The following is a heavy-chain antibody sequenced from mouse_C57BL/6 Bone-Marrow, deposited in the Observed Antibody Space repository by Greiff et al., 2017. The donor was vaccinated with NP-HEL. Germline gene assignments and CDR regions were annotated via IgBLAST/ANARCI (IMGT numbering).Heavy chain of an antibody. Sequence: QVQLQQPGAELVKPGASVKVSCKASGYTFTSYWMHWVKQRPGQGLEWIGRIHPSDSDTNYNQKFKGKATLTVDKSSSTAYMQLSSLTSEDLAVYYCAIPIVTTRGFYYAMDYWGQGTSVTVSS. CDR2: IHPSDSDT. D-gene: IGHD2-5*01. CDR3: AIPIVTTRGFYYAMDY. J-gene: IGHJ4*01. CDR1: GYTFTSYW. V-gene: IGHV1-74*01.